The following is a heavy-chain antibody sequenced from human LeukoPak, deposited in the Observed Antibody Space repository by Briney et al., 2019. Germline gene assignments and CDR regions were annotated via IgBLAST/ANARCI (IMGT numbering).Heavy chain of an antibody. CDR2: ISSSSSYI. CDR3: ARDHLNDYGDSYFDY. Sequence: GGSLRLSCAASGFTFSSYSMNWVRQAPGEGLEWVSSISSSSSYIYYADSVKGRFTISRDNAKNSLYLQMNSLRVEDTAIYYCARDHLNDYGDSYFDYWGQGTLVTVSS. V-gene: IGHV3-21*01. J-gene: IGHJ4*02. D-gene: IGHD4-17*01. CDR1: GFTFSSYS.